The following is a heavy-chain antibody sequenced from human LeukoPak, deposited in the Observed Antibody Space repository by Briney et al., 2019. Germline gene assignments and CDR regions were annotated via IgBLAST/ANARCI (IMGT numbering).Heavy chain of an antibody. CDR2: IYYSGST. CDR1: GGSISSYY. V-gene: IGHV4-59*01. J-gene: IGHJ4*02. D-gene: IGHD3-3*01. Sequence: SETLSLTCTVSGGSISSYYWSWIRQPPGKGLEWIGYIYYSGSTNYNPSLKSRVTISVDTSKNQFSLKLSSVTAADTAVYYCARVSHRDDFWSGLDYWGQGTLVTVSS. CDR3: ARVSHRDDFWSGLDY.